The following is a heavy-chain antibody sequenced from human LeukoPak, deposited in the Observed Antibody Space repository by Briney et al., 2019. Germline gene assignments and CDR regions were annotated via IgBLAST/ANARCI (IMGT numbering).Heavy chain of an antibody. CDR3: AKGAGDSSRWYAIFDY. CDR2: ISGSGGST. CDR1: GFTFSSYG. J-gene: IGHJ4*02. Sequence: GGSLRLSCAASGFTFSSYGMSWVRQAPGKGLEWVSAISGSGGSTYYADSVKGRFTISRDNSKNTLYLQMNSLRAADTAVYYCAKGAGDSSRWYAIFDYWGQGTLVTVSS. V-gene: IGHV3-23*01. D-gene: IGHD6-13*01.